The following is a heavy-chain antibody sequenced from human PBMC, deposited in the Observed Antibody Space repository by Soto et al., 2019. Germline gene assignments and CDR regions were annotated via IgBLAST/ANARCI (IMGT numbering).Heavy chain of an antibody. CDR3: ARVVTMIVVVKEYAFDI. V-gene: IGHV1-69*13. Sequence: SVKVSCKVSGGTFSSYAISWVRQAPGQGLEWMGGIIPIFGTANYAQKFQGRVTITADESTSTAYMELSSLRSEDTAVYYCARVVTMIVVVKEYAFDIWGQGTMVTVSS. CDR1: GGTFSSYA. J-gene: IGHJ3*02. CDR2: IIPIFGTA. D-gene: IGHD3-22*01.